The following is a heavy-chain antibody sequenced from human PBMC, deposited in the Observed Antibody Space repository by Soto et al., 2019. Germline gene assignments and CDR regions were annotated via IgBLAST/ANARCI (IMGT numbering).Heavy chain of an antibody. CDR2: ISSSGSTI. D-gene: IGHD2-2*01. CDR3: ARDDLGYCSSTSCYGDGYNWFDP. Sequence: PGGSLRLSCAASGFTFSDYYMSWIRQAPGKGLEWVSYISSSGSTIYYADSVKGRFTISRDNAKNSLYLQMNSLRAEDTAVYYCARDDLGYCSSTSCYGDGYNWFDPWGQGTLVTVSS. CDR1: GFTFSDYY. V-gene: IGHV3-11*01. J-gene: IGHJ5*02.